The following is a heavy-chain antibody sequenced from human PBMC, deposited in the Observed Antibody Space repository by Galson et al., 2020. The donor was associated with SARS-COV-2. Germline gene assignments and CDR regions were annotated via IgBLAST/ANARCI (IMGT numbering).Heavy chain of an antibody. V-gene: IGHV3-21*01. Sequence: NSGGSLRLSCAASGFTFSSYSMNWVRQAPGKGLEWVSSISSSSSYIYYADSVKGRFTISRDNAKNSLYLQMNSLRAEDTAVYYCAGIAAADRESYDYYGMDVWGQGTTVTVSS. D-gene: IGHD6-13*01. CDR1: GFTFSSYS. J-gene: IGHJ6*02. CDR3: AGIAAADRESYDYYGMDV. CDR2: ISSSSSYI.